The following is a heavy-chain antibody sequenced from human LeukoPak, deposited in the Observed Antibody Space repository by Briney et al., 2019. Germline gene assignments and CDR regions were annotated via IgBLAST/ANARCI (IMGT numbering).Heavy chain of an antibody. CDR1: GFTFSDYY. J-gene: IGHJ6*02. Sequence: PGGSLRLSCAAPGFTFSDYYMSWIRQAPGKGLEWVSYISSSSSYTNYADSVKGRFTISRDNAKNSLYLQMNSLRAEDTAVYYCARDSTSHPATYYDFWSGYFDYYYGMDVWGQGTTVTVSS. CDR2: ISSSSSYT. CDR3: ARDSTSHPATYYDFWSGYFDYYYGMDV. V-gene: IGHV3-11*06. D-gene: IGHD3-3*01.